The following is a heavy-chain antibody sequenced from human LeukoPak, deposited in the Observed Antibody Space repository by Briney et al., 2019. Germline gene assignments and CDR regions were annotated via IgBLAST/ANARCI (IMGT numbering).Heavy chain of an antibody. J-gene: IGHJ3*02. CDR1: GGSISSYY. V-gene: IGHV4-4*07. D-gene: IGHD3-22*01. Sequence: SETLSLTCTVSGGSISSYYWSWIRQPAGGGVEWIGRIYTSGSTNYNPSLESRVTMSVDTSKNQFSLKLSSVTAADTAVYYCARGRNYYDSSGYYYESAFDIWGQGTMVTVSS. CDR3: ARGRNYYDSSGYYYESAFDI. CDR2: IYTSGST.